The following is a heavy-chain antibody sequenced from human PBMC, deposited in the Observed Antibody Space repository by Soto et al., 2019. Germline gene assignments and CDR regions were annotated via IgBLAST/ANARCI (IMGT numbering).Heavy chain of an antibody. CDR2: ISYDGSNK. CDR3: ARVPQVWWLEQAYFDY. D-gene: IGHD5-12*01. Sequence: GGSLRLSCAASGFTFSSYAMHWVRQAPGKGLEWVAVISYDGSNKYYADSVKGRFTISRDNSKNTLYLQMNSLRAEDTAVYYCARVPQVWWLEQAYFDYWGQGTLVTVSS. V-gene: IGHV3-30-3*01. J-gene: IGHJ4*02. CDR1: GFTFSSYA.